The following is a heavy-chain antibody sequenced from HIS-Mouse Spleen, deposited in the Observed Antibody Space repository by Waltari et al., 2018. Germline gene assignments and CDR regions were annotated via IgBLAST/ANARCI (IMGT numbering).Heavy chain of an antibody. CDR3: AREIPYSSSWYDWYFDL. D-gene: IGHD6-13*01. J-gene: IGHJ2*01. CDR2: SYYSGGT. Sequence: QLQLQESGPGLVKPSETLSLTCTVSGGSISSSSYYWGWIRQPPGKGLEWIGRSYYSGGTYYNPSLKSRGTISVDTSKNQFSLKLSSVTAADTAVYYCAREIPYSSSWYDWYFDLWGRGTLVTVSS. CDR1: GGSISSSSYY. V-gene: IGHV4-39*07.